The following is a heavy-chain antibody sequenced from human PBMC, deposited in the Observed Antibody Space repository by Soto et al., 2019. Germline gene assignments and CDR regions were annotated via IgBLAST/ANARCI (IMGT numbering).Heavy chain of an antibody. D-gene: IGHD3-3*01. Sequence: GGSLRLSCAASGFTFSSYSMNWVRQAPGKGLEWVSYISSSSSTIYYADSVKGRFTISRDNAKNSLYLQMNSLRAEDTAVYYCARSFDFWSGYNDYWGQGTLVTVSS. CDR3: ARSFDFWSGYNDY. CDR2: ISSSSSTI. CDR1: GFTFSSYS. J-gene: IGHJ4*02. V-gene: IGHV3-48*01.